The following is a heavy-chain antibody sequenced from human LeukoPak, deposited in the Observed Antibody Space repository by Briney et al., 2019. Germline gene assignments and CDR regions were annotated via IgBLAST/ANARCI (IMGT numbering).Heavy chain of an antibody. CDR3: AKDQGLTMVRGHFDY. J-gene: IGHJ4*02. Sequence: GGSLRLSCAASGFTFSSYGMHWVRQAPGKGLEWVAVISYDGSNKYYADSVKGRFTISRDNSKNTLYLQMNSLRAEDTAVYYCAKDQGLTMVRGHFDYWGQGTLVTVSS. CDR1: GFTFSSYG. V-gene: IGHV3-30*18. CDR2: ISYDGSNK. D-gene: IGHD3-10*01.